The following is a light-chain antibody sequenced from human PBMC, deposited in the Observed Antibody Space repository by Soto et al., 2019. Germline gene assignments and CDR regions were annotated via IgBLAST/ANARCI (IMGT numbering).Light chain of an antibody. CDR1: SSDVGVYNY. Sequence: QSVLTQPASVSGSPGQSITISCTGTSSDVGVYNYVSWYQQRPGKAPKLLIYEVTNRPSGVSNRFSGSKSGNTASLTISGLQAEDEADYYCSSYTIISSQVFGPGTKLTVL. CDR2: EVT. J-gene: IGLJ1*01. CDR3: SSYTIISSQV. V-gene: IGLV2-14*01.